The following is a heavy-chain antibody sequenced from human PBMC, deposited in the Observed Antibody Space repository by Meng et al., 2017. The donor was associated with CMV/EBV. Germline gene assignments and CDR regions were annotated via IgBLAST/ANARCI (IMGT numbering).Heavy chain of an antibody. D-gene: IGHD6-13*01. V-gene: IGHV1-69*10. CDR1: GGTFSSYA. CDR3: ARDPHSSSWYDWFDP. CDR2: IIPILGIA. J-gene: IGHJ5*01. Sequence: SVKVSCKASGGTFSSYAISWVRQAPGQGLEWMGGIIPILGIANYAQKFQGRVTITADKSTSTAYMELSSLRSEDTAVYYCARDPHSSSWYDWFDPWGQGTTVTVSS.